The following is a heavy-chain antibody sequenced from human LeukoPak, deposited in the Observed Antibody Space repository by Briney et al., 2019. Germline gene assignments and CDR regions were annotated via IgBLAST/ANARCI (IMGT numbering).Heavy chain of an antibody. V-gene: IGHV3-33*01. J-gene: IGHJ3*02. D-gene: IGHD6-13*01. CDR1: GFTFSSYG. Sequence: RGSLRLSCAASGFTFSSYGMHWVRQAPGKGLEWVAVIWYDGSNKYYADSVKGRFAISKDNSKNTLYLQMNSLRAEDTAVYYCARDRRIAAADNVAFDIWGQGTMVTVSS. CDR3: ARDRRIAAADNVAFDI. CDR2: IWYDGSNK.